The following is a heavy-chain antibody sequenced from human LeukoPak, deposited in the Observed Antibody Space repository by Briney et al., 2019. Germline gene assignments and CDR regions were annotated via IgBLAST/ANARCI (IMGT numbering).Heavy chain of an antibody. CDR1: DNSISSGHF. V-gene: IGHV4-38-2*01. CDR2: ISPNGGT. D-gene: IGHD5/OR15-5a*01. Sequence: SETLSLTCGVSDNSISSGHFWGWIRPSPGKVLELIGSISPNGGTYYIPSLRSRVTTSIDTSRSQFSMNLRSVTAADTAVYYCARVGPPAVGPNQSVYSFDYWGLGTLVTVSS. CDR3: ARVGPPAVGPNQSVYSFDY. J-gene: IGHJ4*02.